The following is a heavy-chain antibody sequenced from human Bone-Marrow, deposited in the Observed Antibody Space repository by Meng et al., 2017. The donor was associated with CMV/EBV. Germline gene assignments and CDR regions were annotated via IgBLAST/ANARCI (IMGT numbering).Heavy chain of an antibody. CDR3: AKLLLQQPGVDDAFDI. CDR2: IRYDGSNK. V-gene: IGHV3-30*02. D-gene: IGHD6-13*01. J-gene: IGHJ3*02. CDR1: GFTFSSYG. Sequence: GGSPRLSCAASGFTFSSYGMHWVRQAPGKGLEWVAFIRYDGSNKYYADSVKGRFTISRDNSKNTLYLQMNSLRAEDTAVYYCAKLLLQQPGVDDAFDIWGQGKMVNV.